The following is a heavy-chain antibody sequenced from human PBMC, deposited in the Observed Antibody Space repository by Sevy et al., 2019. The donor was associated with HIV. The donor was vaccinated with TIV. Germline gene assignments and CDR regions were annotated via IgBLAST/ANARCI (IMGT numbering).Heavy chain of an antibody. CDR3: ARAPSGSQGPGQYFHH. CDR1: GYTFTNYH. D-gene: IGHD1-26*01. Sequence: ASVKVSCKASGYTFTNYHITWVRQAPGQGLEWMGWITPNNGNTEYVQRLQGRVTMTTDTSTSTAYMELRNLKSDDTAVYYYARAPSGSQGPGQYFHHWGQGTLVTVSS. CDR2: ITPNNGNT. V-gene: IGHV1-18*01. J-gene: IGHJ1*01.